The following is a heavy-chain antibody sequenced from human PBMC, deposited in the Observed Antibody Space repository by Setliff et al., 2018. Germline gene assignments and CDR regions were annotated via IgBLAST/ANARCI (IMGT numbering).Heavy chain of an antibody. Sequence: PSETLSLTCTVSGDSISGGDYYWTWIRQPAGKRLEWIGRVYNSGTTYNAFFASRVTMSIGTSKNQFSLNLNSVTAADTALYYCAKESLAINTRWFDPWGQGILVTVSS. CDR1: GDSISGGDYY. J-gene: IGHJ5*02. D-gene: IGHD3-3*02. V-gene: IGHV4-61*02. CDR3: AKESLAINTRWFDP. CDR2: VYNSGTT.